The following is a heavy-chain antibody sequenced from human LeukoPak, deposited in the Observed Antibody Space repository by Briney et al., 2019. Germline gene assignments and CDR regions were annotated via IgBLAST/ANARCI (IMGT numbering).Heavy chain of an antibody. CDR2: IYFSGST. J-gene: IGHJ6*02. CDR1: GGSISSYY. D-gene: IGHD3-9*01. CDR3: ARTGLHYYYGIDV. V-gene: IGHV4-59*01. Sequence: SETLSLTCTVSGGSISSYYWSWIRQPPGKGLEWIGYIYFSGSTNYNPSLKSRVTISVDTSKNQFSLKLSSVTAADTAVYYCARTGLHYYYGIDVWGQGTTVTVSS.